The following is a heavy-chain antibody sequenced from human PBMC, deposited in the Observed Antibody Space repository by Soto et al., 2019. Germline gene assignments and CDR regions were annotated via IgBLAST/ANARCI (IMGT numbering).Heavy chain of an antibody. CDR3: AREVMRDVSAAKGTWYYGMDV. D-gene: IGHD2-15*01. J-gene: IGHJ6*02. CDR1: GFTFSSYA. Sequence: QVQLVESGGGVVQPGRSLRLSCAASGFTFSSYAMHWVRQAPGKGLEWVAVISYDGSNKYYADSVKGRFTISRDNSKNTLYLQMNSLRAEDTAVYYCAREVMRDVSAAKGTWYYGMDVWGQGTTVTVSS. CDR2: ISYDGSNK. V-gene: IGHV3-30-3*01.